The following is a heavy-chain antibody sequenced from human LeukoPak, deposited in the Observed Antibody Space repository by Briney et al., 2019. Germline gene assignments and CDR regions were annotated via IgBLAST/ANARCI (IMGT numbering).Heavy chain of an antibody. CDR1: GFTFSSYW. J-gene: IGHJ4*02. D-gene: IGHD2-8*02. CDR3: ARDTDTDLYYFDY. V-gene: IGHV3-21*01. CDR2: ISSSSSYI. Sequence: GGSLRLSCAASGFTFSSYWMYWVRQAPGKGLEWVSSISSSSSYIYYADSVKGRFTISRDNAKNSLYLQMNSLRAEDTAVYYCARDTDTDLYYFDYWGQGTLVTVSS.